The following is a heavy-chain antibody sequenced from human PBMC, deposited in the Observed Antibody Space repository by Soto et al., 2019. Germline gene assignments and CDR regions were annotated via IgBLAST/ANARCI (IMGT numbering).Heavy chain of an antibody. Sequence: SSETLSLTCAVSGGSISSGGYSWSWIRQPPGKGLEWIGYIYHGGSTYYNPSLKSRVTISVDRSKNQFSLKLSSVTAADTAVYYCARGMTTVTTLDYWGQGTLVTVSS. V-gene: IGHV4-30-2*01. D-gene: IGHD4-4*01. CDR2: IYHGGST. CDR1: GGSISSGGYS. J-gene: IGHJ4*02. CDR3: ARGMTTVTTLDY.